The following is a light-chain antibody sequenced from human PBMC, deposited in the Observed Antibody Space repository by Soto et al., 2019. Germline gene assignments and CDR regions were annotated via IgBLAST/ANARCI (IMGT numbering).Light chain of an antibody. CDR3: QQLNSYPRT. J-gene: IGKJ5*01. CDR2: DAS. Sequence: DIQMTQSPSTLSASVGDRVTITCRASQTINSWLAWYQQKPGKAPKVLIFDASSLKTGVPSRFSGSGSGTDFTLTISSLQPEDFATYYCQQLNSYPRTFGQGTRLEIK. CDR1: QTINSW. V-gene: IGKV1-5*01.